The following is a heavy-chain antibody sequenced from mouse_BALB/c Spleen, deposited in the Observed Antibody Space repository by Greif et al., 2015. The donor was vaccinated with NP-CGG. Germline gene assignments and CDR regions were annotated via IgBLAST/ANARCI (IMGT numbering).Heavy chain of an antibody. V-gene: IGHV1-54*01. CDR3: LKSPTGSFAY. D-gene: IGHD4-1*02. J-gene: IGHJ3*01. CDR2: INPGSGGT. Sequence: VQLQQSGAELVRPGTSVKVSCKASGYAFTNYLIEWVKQRPGQGLEWIGVINPGSGGTNYNEKFKGKATLTADKSSSTAYMQLSSLTSDDSAVYFCLKSPTGSFAYWGQGTLVTVSA. CDR1: GYAFTNYL.